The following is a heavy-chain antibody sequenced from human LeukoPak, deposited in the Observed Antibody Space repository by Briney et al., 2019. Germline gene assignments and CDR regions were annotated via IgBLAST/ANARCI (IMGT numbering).Heavy chain of an antibody. CDR1: GFTFSSYW. D-gene: IGHD2-15*01. CDR3: AKERRPPRIYYYYYGMDV. V-gene: IGHV3-74*03. Sequence: GGSLRLSCAASGFTFSSYWMHWVRQAPGKGLVGVSRINSDGSSITYADSVKGRVTISRDNAKNTLYLQMNSLRAEDTAVYYCAKERRPPRIYYYYYGMDVWGQGTTVTVSS. J-gene: IGHJ6*02. CDR2: INSDGSSI.